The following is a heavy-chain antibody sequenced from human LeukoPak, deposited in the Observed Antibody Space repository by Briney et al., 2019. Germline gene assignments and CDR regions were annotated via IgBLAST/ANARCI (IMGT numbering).Heavy chain of an antibody. CDR3: ARASFPYYGSGSYHNPLDY. Sequence: ASVKVSCKASGYTFTSYYIHWVRQAPGQGLEWMGIVNLRDGNTEYAQKVQGRLTMTRDMSASTVYMELSSLRSEDTAVYYCARASFPYYGSGSYHNPLDYWGQGTLVTVSS. D-gene: IGHD3-10*01. V-gene: IGHV1-46*01. J-gene: IGHJ4*02. CDR2: VNLRDGNT. CDR1: GYTFTSYY.